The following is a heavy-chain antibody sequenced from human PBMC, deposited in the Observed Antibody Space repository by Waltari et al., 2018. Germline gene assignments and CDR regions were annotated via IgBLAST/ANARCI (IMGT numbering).Heavy chain of an antibody. CDR3: ARDRGRGIYLDS. CDR2: IQRSGRT. D-gene: IGHD2-15*01. J-gene: IGHJ4*02. CDR1: GDSMSRGDW. V-gene: IGHV4-4*02. Sequence: QMQLQESGPGLVKPSGTLSLTCTVSGDSMSRGDWGSWVRQPPEKGLEWIGQIQRSGRTNYNPSLESRVTISIDTSNNHFSLKVTSTTAADTAVYYCARDRGRGIYLDSWGRGTLVTVS.